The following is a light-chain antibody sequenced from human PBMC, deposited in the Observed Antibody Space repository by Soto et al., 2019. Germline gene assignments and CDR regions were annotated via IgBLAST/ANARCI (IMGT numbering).Light chain of an antibody. Sequence: DIQMTQSPSSLSASVGDRVTITCRASQGISNHLAWYQQKPGKVPRLLIYGASTLQSGVPSRFSGSGSGTDFTLSISSLQPEDFATYYCQKYNDAPRTFGQGTKVDFK. CDR2: GAS. CDR3: QKYNDAPRT. J-gene: IGKJ1*01. CDR1: QGISNH. V-gene: IGKV1-27*01.